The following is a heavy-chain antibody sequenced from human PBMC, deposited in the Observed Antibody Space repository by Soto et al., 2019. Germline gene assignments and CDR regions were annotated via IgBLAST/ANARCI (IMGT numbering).Heavy chain of an antibody. Sequence: ASVKVSCKASGYTFTSYAMHWVRQAPGQRLEWMGWINAGNGNTKYSQKFQGRVTITRDTSASTAYMELSSLRSEDTAVYYCARVYYDFWSGYYAPEPGYYGMDVWGQGTTVTVSS. D-gene: IGHD3-3*01. J-gene: IGHJ6*02. CDR3: ARVYYDFWSGYYAPEPGYYGMDV. V-gene: IGHV1-3*01. CDR2: INAGNGNT. CDR1: GYTFTSYA.